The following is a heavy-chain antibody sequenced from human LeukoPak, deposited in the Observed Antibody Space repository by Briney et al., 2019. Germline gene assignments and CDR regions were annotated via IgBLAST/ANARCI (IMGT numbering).Heavy chain of an antibody. CDR3: ASNITMILLRY. V-gene: IGHV3-21*01. J-gene: IGHJ4*02. D-gene: IGHD3-22*01. CDR2: ISSSSSYI. Sequence: GGSLRLSCAASGFTFSSYSINWVRQAPGKGLEWVSSISSSSSYIYYADSVKGRYTISRDNAKNSLYLQMNSLRAEDTAVYYCASNITMILLRYWGQGTLVTVSS. CDR1: GFTFSSYS.